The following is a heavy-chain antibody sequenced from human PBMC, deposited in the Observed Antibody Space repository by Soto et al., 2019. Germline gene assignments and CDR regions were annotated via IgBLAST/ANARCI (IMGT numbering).Heavy chain of an antibody. D-gene: IGHD6-6*01. CDR1: GYSFTSYW. CDR3: AKSIAARFNWFDP. V-gene: IGHV5-51*01. J-gene: IGHJ5*02. Sequence: ASVKVSCKGSGYSFTSYWIGWVRQMPGKGLEWMGIIYPGDSDTRYSPSFQGQVTISADKSISTAYLQWSSLKASDTAMYYCAKSIAARFNWFDPWGQGTLVTVSS. CDR2: IYPGDSDT.